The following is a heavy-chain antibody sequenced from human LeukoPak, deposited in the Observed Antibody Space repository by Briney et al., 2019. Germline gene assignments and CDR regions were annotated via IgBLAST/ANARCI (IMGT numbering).Heavy chain of an antibody. J-gene: IGHJ4*02. Sequence: PGGSLRLSCAASGFTFDDYAMHWVRQAPGKGLEWVSGISWNSGSIGYADSVKGRFTISRDNAKNSLYLQMNSLRAEDTALYYCAKDGDYDILTGYPWYDYWGQGTLVTVSS. D-gene: IGHD3-9*01. V-gene: IGHV3-9*01. CDR3: AKDGDYDILTGYPWYDY. CDR1: GFTFDDYA. CDR2: ISWNSGSI.